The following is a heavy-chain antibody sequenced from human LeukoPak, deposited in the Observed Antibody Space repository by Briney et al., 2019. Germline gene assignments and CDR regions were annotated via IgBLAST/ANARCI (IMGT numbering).Heavy chain of an antibody. V-gene: IGHV3-30*02. CDR3: AKEKGWLHEENYYYYMDV. D-gene: IGHD3-9*01. J-gene: IGHJ6*03. CDR2: IRYDGSNK. CDR1: GFTFSSYG. Sequence: GGSLRLSCAASGFTFSSYGMHWVRQAPGKGLEWVAFIRYDGSNKYYADSVKGRFTISRDNSKNTLYLQMNSLRAEDTAVYYCAKEKGWLHEENYYYYMDVWGKGTTVTISS.